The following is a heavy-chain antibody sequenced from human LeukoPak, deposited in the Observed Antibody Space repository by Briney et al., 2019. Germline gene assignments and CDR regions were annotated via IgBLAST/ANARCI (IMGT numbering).Heavy chain of an antibody. Sequence: SETLSLTCTVSGGSISSGGYYWSWIRQHPGKGLGWIGYIYYSGSTYYNPSLKSRVTISVDTSKNQFSLKLSSVTAADTAVYYCARDRSQYQLGFDPWGQGTPVTVSS. D-gene: IGHD2-2*01. CDR3: ARDRSQYQLGFDP. J-gene: IGHJ5*02. V-gene: IGHV4-31*03. CDR1: GGSISSGGYY. CDR2: IYYSGST.